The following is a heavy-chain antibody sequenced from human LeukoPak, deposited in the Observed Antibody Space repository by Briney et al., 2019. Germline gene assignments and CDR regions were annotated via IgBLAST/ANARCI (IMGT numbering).Heavy chain of an antibody. CDR1: GDSLSSYSAA. Sequence: SQTLSLTCALSGDSLSSYSAAWNWLRQSPSRGLEWLGRTYYRCKLYNDYAVSVKSRITINPDTSKNQFSLQLNSVTPEDTAVYYCARDRVVAATWVWFDPWGQGTLVTVSS. CDR2: TYYRCKLYN. V-gene: IGHV6-1*01. CDR3: ARDRVVAATWVWFDP. J-gene: IGHJ5*02. D-gene: IGHD2-15*01.